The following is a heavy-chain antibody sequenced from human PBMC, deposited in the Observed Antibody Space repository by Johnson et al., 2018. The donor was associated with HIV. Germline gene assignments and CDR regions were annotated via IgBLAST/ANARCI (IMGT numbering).Heavy chain of an antibody. D-gene: IGHD6-19*01. CDR3: ARGTGGWPLFDI. CDR2: IYSDGTT. Sequence: VQVVESGGGLIQPGGSLRLSCAASGFTVSSNYMSWVRQAPGQGLEWVSVIYSDGTTYYADSVKGRFTISRDNSKNTLYLQMNSLRAEDMAVYYCARGTGGWPLFDIWGQGTMVTVSS. CDR1: GFTVSSNY. V-gene: IGHV3-53*03. J-gene: IGHJ3*02.